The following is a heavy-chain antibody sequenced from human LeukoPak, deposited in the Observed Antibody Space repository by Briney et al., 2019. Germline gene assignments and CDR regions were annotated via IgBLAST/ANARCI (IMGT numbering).Heavy chain of an antibody. CDR1: GFTFSSYA. D-gene: IGHD2-2*01. J-gene: IGHJ5*02. CDR2: ISGSGGST. V-gene: IGHV3-23*01. Sequence: GGSLSLSFAASGFTFSSYAMSWVRPAPGKGLEWVSAISGSGGSTYYADSVKGRFTISRDNSKNTLYLQMNSLRAEDTAVYYCAKINCSSTSCYGDNWFDPWGQGTLVTVSS. CDR3: AKINCSSTSCYGDNWFDP.